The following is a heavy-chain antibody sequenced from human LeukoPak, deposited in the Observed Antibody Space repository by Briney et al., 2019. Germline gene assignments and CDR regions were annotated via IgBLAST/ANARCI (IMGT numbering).Heavy chain of an antibody. J-gene: IGHJ3*02. Sequence: SSGTLSLTCAVSGGSISSSNWWSWVRQPPGKGLEWIGEIYHSGSTNYNPSLKSRVTISVDTSKNQFSLKLSSVTAADTAVYYCARVSGDTDYDYVWGSYRKDAFDIWGQGTMVTVSS. V-gene: IGHV4-4*02. D-gene: IGHD3-16*02. CDR3: ARVSGDTDYDYVWGSYRKDAFDI. CDR2: IYHSGST. CDR1: GGSISSSNW.